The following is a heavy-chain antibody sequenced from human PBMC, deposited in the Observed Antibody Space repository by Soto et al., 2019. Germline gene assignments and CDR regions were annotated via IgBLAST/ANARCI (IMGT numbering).Heavy chain of an antibody. J-gene: IGHJ4*02. CDR3: GKGRSGEVGVFY. D-gene: IGHD3-16*01. V-gene: IGHV1-2*02. Sequence: QVQLVQSGAGVKESGASVKVSCKASGYTFTGYYIHWVRQAPGQGLEWVGEISPKSGGTRYAQKFQGRVTMTKDTSITTVYMELSNLSPDDTAVYYCGKGRSGEVGVFYWGQGTLVTVHS. CDR1: GYTFTGYY. CDR2: ISPKSGGT.